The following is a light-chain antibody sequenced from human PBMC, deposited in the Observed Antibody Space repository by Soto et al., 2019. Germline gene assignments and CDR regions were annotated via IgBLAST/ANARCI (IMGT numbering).Light chain of an antibody. CDR1: QSVSDND. Sequence: EIVMTQSPATLSVSPGERATPSCRASQSVSDNDLAWYQQPPGQSPRLLIHGASSRAAGIPERFGGSGSGTDFTLTISGLEPEDLAVYYCQQYGSSPRTFGQGTKVDIK. CDR3: QQYGSSPRT. V-gene: IGKV3-20*01. J-gene: IGKJ1*01. CDR2: GAS.